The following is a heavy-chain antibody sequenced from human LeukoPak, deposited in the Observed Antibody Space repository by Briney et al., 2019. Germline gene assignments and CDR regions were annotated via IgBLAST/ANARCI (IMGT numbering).Heavy chain of an antibody. V-gene: IGHV1-46*01. CDR1: GYTFTSYY. J-gene: IGHJ4*02. Sequence: ASVKVSCKASGYTFTSYYMHWVRQAPGQGLEWMGIINPSGGSTIYAQKFQGRVTMTEDTSTDTAYMELSSLRSEDTAVYYCARKGGYYGSGSYYKPLDYWGQGTLVTVSS. CDR2: INPSGGST. D-gene: IGHD3-10*01. CDR3: ARKGGYYGSGSYYKPLDY.